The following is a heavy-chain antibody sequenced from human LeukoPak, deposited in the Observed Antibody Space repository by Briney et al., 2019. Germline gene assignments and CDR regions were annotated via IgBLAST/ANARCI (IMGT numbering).Heavy chain of an antibody. V-gene: IGHV3-20*04. J-gene: IGHJ4*02. D-gene: IGHD3-10*01. CDR2: INWNGGST. Sequence: GGSLRLSCAASGFTFDDYGMSWVRHAPGKGLEWVAGINWNGGSTGYADSVKGRFTISRDNAKNSLYLQMNSLRAEDTALYYCAKDSDQAGGYYGSGSYYNYFDYWGQGTLVTVSS. CDR1: GFTFDDYG. CDR3: AKDSDQAGGYYGSGSYYNYFDY.